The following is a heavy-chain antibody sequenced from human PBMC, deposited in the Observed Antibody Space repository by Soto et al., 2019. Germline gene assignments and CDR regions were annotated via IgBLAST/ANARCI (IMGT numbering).Heavy chain of an antibody. D-gene: IGHD4-17*01. V-gene: IGHV4-34*01. Sequence: PSETLSLTCAVYGGSFSIYYGSWIRQPPGKGLEWIGEINDSGSTNYNPSLKSRVTISVDTSKNQFSLKLSSVTAADTAVYYCARLHDYGDYGGWFDPWGQGNLVTVSS. CDR3: ARLHDYGDYGGWFDP. CDR1: GGSFSIYY. CDR2: INDSGST. J-gene: IGHJ5*02.